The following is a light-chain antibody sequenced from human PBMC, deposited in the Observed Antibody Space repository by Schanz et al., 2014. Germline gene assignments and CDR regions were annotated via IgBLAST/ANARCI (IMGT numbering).Light chain of an antibody. CDR1: QSILYSSNNKNY. Sequence: DIVMTQSPDSLAVSLGERATINCKSSQSILYSSNNKNYLAWYQQKPGQPPKLLIYWASTRESGVPDRFSGSGSGTDFTLTISSLQAEDVAVYYCQHYYSIITFGQGTRLEIK. CDR3: QHYYSIIT. CDR2: WAS. V-gene: IGKV4-1*01. J-gene: IGKJ5*01.